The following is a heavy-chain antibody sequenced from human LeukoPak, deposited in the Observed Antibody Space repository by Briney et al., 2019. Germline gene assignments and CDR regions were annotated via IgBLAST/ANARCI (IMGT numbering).Heavy chain of an antibody. CDR3: ARTDRNWYFDP. Sequence: SETLSLTCTVSGDSITSDYFWGWLRQTPGKGLEWFGSMFHTGRAYYSPSLRSRVTISVDTSKNQFSLKMSSVTAADTAVYYCARTDRNWYFDPWGRGTLVTVSP. CDR1: GDSITSDYF. CDR2: MFHTGRA. V-gene: IGHV4-38-2*02. D-gene: IGHD3-22*01. J-gene: IGHJ2*01.